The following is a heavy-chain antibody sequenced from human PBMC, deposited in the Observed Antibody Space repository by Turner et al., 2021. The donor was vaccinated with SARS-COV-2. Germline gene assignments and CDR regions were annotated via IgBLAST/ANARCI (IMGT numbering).Heavy chain of an antibody. CDR2: ISQDGSQK. V-gene: IGHV3-7*03. J-gene: IGHJ4*02. Sequence: EVQLVESGGGLVQPGGSLRLSCAASGFTFTNHWIGWVRQGPGEGLEWVAIISQDGSQKNYVDSLRGRFTISRDNAKQSLYLQMNSLRADDTAVYYCARDSGYYRFDFWGQGTLVTVSS. CDR1: GFTFTNHW. D-gene: IGHD3-22*01. CDR3: ARDSGYYRFDF.